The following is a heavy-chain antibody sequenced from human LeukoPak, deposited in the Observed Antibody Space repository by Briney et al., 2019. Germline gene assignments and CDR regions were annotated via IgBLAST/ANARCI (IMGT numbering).Heavy chain of an antibody. CDR3: ARDRIYYDSRGYYYDVFDY. CDR1: GGSISSYY. Sequence: SETLSLTCTVSGGSISSYYWSWIRQPPGKGLEWIGYIYYSGSTNYNPSLKSRVTISVDTSKNQFSLKLSSVTAADTAVYYCARDRIYYDSRGYYYDVFDYWGQGTLVTVSS. V-gene: IGHV4-59*01. CDR2: IYYSGST. J-gene: IGHJ4*02. D-gene: IGHD3-22*01.